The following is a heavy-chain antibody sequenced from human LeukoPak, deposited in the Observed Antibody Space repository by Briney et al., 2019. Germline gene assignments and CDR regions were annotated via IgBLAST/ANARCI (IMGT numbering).Heavy chain of an antibody. CDR2: ISYDGSNK. D-gene: IGHD3-10*01. CDR3: AIQIRGVVY. J-gene: IGHJ4*02. Sequence: GGSLRLSCAASGFTFSSYGMHWVRQAPGKGLEWVAVISYDGSNKYYADSVKGRFTISRDNSKNTLYLQMGSLRAEDMAVYYCAIQIRGVVYWGQGTLVTVSS. V-gene: IGHV3-30*03. CDR1: GFTFSSYG.